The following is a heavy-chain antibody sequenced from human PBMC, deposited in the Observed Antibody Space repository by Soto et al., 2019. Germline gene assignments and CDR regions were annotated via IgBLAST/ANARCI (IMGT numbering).Heavy chain of an antibody. CDR3: ARDRLVAATSAPPYCYYGMDV. V-gene: IGHV3-21*01. Sequence: GGSLRLSCSTSGFTFSSYSMNWVRQAPGMRLEWVSSISSSSRYIYYADSVRGRFTISRDNAKNSLYLQINSLRAEDTAVHYCARDRLVAATSAPPYCYYGMDVWGQGTTVTVSS. J-gene: IGHJ6*02. CDR2: ISSSSRYI. CDR1: GFTFSSYS. D-gene: IGHD2-15*01.